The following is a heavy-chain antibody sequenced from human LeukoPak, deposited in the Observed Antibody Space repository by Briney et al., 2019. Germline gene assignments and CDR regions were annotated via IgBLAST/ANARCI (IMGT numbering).Heavy chain of an antibody. CDR1: GDSVSSNSAT. V-gene: IGHV6-1*01. J-gene: IGHJ4*02. Sequence: SQTLSLTCAISGDSVSSNSATWNWIRQSPSRSLEWLGRTCYRSKWYNDYAVSVKSRMTINPNTSKNQFSLQLNSVTPEDTAVYYCARGGNAIFDYWGQGTLVTVSS. CDR2: TCYRSKWYN. CDR3: ARGGNAIFDY. D-gene: IGHD4-23*01.